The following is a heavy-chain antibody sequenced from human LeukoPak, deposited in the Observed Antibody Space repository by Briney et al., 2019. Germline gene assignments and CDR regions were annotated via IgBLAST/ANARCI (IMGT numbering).Heavy chain of an antibody. CDR3: ARPPRFCSSTSCYDDWYFEL. Sequence: SVKVSCKASGGTFSSYAISWVRQAPGQGLEWMGGIIPIFGTANYAQKFQGRVTITADKSTSTAYMELSSLRSEDTAVYYWARPPRFCSSTSCYDDWYFELWDRGNLGTVSS. CDR2: IIPIFGTA. CDR1: GGTFSSYA. D-gene: IGHD2-2*01. V-gene: IGHV1-69*06. J-gene: IGHJ2*01.